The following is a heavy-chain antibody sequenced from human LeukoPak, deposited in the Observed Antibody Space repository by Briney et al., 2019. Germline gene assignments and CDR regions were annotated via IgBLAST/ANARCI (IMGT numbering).Heavy chain of an antibody. D-gene: IGHD4-17*01. CDR3: AKWDTYGDYSKDDSFDI. Sequence: GGSLRLSCAASGFTFSSYGMSWVRQAPGKGLEWVSAISGSGGSTYYADSVKGRFTISRDNSKNTLYLQMNSLRAEDTAVYYCAKWDTYGDYSKDDSFDIWGQGTMVTVSS. CDR2: ISGSGGST. J-gene: IGHJ3*02. V-gene: IGHV3-23*01. CDR1: GFTFSSYG.